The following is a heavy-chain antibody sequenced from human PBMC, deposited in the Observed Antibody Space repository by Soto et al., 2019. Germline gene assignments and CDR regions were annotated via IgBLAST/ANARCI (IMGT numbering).Heavy chain of an antibody. CDR2: IYHSGST. CDR3: ARLRWETENNWFDP. V-gene: IGHV4-30-4*01. D-gene: IGHD1-26*01. J-gene: IGHJ5*02. CDR1: GDSINSVDHY. Sequence: SETLSLTCTVSGDSINSVDHYWSWIRQPPGKGLEWMGYIYHSGSTHYNPSLNSRLTISIDTSTNRFSPNLTSVTAADTAVYFCARLRWETENNWFDPWGQGVLVTVSS.